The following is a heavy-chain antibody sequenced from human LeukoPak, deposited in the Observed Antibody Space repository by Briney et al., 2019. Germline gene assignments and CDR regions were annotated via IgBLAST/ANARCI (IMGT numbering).Heavy chain of an antibody. CDR3: ARDYGDY. Sequence: SETLSLTCTVSGGSISSYYWSWIRQPPGKGPEWIGYIYYSGSTNYNPSLKSRVTISVDTSKNQFSLKLSSVTAADTAVYYCARDYGDYWGQGTLVTVSS. D-gene: IGHD3-16*01. J-gene: IGHJ4*02. CDR1: GGSISSYY. V-gene: IGHV4-59*01. CDR2: IYYSGST.